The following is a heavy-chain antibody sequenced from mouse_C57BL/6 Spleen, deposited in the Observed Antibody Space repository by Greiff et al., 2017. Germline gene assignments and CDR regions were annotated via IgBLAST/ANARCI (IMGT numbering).Heavy chain of an antibody. CDR3: ARRENYYGSSYSFDY. Sequence: EVHLVESGPGLVKPSQSLSLTCSVTGYSITSGYYWNWIRQFPGNKLEWMGYISYDGSNNYNPSLKNRISITRDTSKNQFFLKLNSVTTEDTATYYCARRENYYGSSYSFDYWGQGTTLTVSS. V-gene: IGHV3-6*01. J-gene: IGHJ2*01. D-gene: IGHD1-1*01. CDR2: ISYDGSN. CDR1: GYSITSGYY.